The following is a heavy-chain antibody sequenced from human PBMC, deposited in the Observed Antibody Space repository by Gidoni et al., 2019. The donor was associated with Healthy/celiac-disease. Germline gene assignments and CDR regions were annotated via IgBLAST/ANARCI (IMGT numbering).Heavy chain of an antibody. CDR2: ISWNSGSI. CDR3: AKDTQVVWRSHAFDI. V-gene: IGHV3-9*01. Sequence: EVQLVESGGGLVQPGRSLILSCAASGFTFDDYALHWVRQAPGKGLEWVSGISWNSGSIGYADSVKGRFTISRDNAKNSLYLQMNSLRAEDTALYYCAKDTQVVWRSHAFDIWGQGTMVTVSS. CDR1: GFTFDDYA. D-gene: IGHD3-22*01. J-gene: IGHJ3*02.